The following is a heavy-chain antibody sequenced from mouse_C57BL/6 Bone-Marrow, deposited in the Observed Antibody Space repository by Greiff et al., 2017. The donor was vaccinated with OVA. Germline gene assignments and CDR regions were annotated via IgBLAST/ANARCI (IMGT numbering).Heavy chain of an antibody. CDR1: GYTFTSYG. J-gene: IGHJ1*03. V-gene: IGHV1-81*01. CDR3: ARERYITAVGATDCDFDD. CDR2: IYPCSGNT. Sequence: QVQLQQSGAELVRPGASVKLSCKASGYTFTSYGMSWVKQRPGQGLEWIGKIYPCSGNTYYNEKFKGKATMTTDKSSSTAYMELGSLTSEDSAVYFCARERYITAVGATDCDFDDWGTGTTVTVAS. D-gene: IGHD1-1*01.